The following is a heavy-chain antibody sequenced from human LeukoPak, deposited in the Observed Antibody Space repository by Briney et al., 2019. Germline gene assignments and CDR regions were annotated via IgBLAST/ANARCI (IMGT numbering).Heavy chain of an antibody. CDR2: IYPGDSDT. Sequence: GASLKISFKGSGSRFTSYWIGWVRQMPGKGLEWMGIIYPGDSDTRYSPSFQGQVTISADKSISTAYLQWSSLKASDTAMYYCARRSRRYDFWSGYVDVWGKGTTVTVSS. CDR3: ARRSRRYDFWSGYVDV. J-gene: IGHJ6*04. V-gene: IGHV5-51*01. CDR1: GSRFTSYW. D-gene: IGHD3-3*01.